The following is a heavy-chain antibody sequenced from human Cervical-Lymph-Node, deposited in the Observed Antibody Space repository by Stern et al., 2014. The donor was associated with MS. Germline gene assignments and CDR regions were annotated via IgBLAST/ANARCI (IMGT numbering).Heavy chain of an antibody. V-gene: IGHV3-33*01. CDR1: GFSFSRYA. D-gene: IGHD6-13*01. J-gene: IGHJ4*02. CDR2: IWYDGSKP. Sequence: VQLVESGGGVVQPGRSLRLSCTASGFSFSRYAMHWVRQAPGQGLEWVALIWYDGSKPYYADSVTGRLTISRDNFKNTLYLQMNSLRAEDTAVYYCASAYSSSHYYFDYWGQGTLVTVSS. CDR3: ASAYSSSHYYFDY.